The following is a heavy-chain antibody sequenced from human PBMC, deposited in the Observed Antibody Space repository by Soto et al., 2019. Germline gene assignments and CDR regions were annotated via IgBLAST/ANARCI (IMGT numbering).Heavy chain of an antibody. CDR3: AGAYYYDSSGYYTPGGFFDY. CDR1: GGSISSSSYY. V-gene: IGHV4-39*01. J-gene: IGHJ4*02. CDR2: IYYSGST. Sequence: QLQLQESGPGLVKPSETLSLTCTVSGGSISSSSYYWGWIRQPPGKGLEWIGSIYYSGSTYYNPSPKDPSPISGDQVKNQFSPKLSSVTAADTAVYYCAGAYYYDSSGYYTPGGFFDYWGQGTLVTVSS. D-gene: IGHD3-22*01.